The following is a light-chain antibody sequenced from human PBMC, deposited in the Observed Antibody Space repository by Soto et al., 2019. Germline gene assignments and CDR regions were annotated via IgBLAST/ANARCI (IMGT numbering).Light chain of an antibody. CDR3: QQSYRIPLT. V-gene: IGKV1-39*01. J-gene: IGKJ4*01. Sequence: DIQMTQSPSSLSASVGDRVTLTCRASQSISSYLNWYQQKPGKAPKLLIYAASSLQSGVPSRFSGSGSGTDFTLTIRSLQPEDFATYYCQQSYRIPLTFGGGTKVEIK. CDR1: QSISSY. CDR2: AAS.